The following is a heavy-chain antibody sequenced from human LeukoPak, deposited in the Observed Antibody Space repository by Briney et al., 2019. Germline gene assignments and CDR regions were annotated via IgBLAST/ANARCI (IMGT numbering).Heavy chain of an antibody. CDR2: IYTSGST. CDR1: GGSGGSVSSGSYF. J-gene: IGHJ4*02. CDR3: ARQNISLGVSSFDY. V-gene: IGHV4-61*02. D-gene: IGHD3-16*01. Sequence: PSETLSLTCTVSGGSGGSVSSGSYFWSWIRQPAGKGLEWIGRIYTSGSTNYNPSLKSRVTISVDTSKNQFSLKLSSVTAADTAVYYCARQNISLGVSSFDYWGQGTLVTVSS.